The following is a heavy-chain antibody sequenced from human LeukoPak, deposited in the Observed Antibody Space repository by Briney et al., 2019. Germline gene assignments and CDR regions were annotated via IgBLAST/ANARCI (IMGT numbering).Heavy chain of an antibody. J-gene: IGHJ4*02. CDR3: ARLRSRWLVRGHYSDY. CDR1: GYSFTSNW. D-gene: IGHD6-19*01. Sequence: KRGESLKISCKGSGYSFTSNWIGWVRQMPWKGLEWIGIIYPGDSDTRYSPSFQGQVTISADKSISTAYLQWSSLKASDTAMYYCARLRSRWLVRGHYSDYWGQGTLVTVSS. CDR2: IYPGDSDT. V-gene: IGHV5-51*01.